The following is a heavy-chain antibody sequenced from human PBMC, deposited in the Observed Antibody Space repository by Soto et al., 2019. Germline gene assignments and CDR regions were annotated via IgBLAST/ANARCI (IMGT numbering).Heavy chain of an antibody. CDR1: GFTFSPYT. CDR3: ARGGGFCGADCYKGGIDY. CDR2: ISNDGDDK. V-gene: IGHV3-30-3*01. D-gene: IGHD2-21*02. Sequence: QVQLVESGGGVVQPGRSLRLSCAASGFTFSPYTMHWVRQTPGKGLEWMAVISNDGDDKDYADSVKGRFTVSRDNSKSTLYLQMSSLRAEDTAVYYFARGGGFCGADCYKGGIDYWGQGTLVTVSP. J-gene: IGHJ4*02.